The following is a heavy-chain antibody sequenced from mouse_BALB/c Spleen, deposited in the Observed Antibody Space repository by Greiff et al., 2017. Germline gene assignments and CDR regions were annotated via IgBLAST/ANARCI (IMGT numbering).Heavy chain of an antibody. D-gene: IGHD2-14*01. CDR1: GYTFTDYE. J-gene: IGHJ2*01. Sequence: VKLQESGAELVRPGASVTLSCKASGYTFTDYEMHWVKQTPVHGLEWIGAIDPETGGTAYNQKFKGKATLTADKSSSTAYMELRSLTSEDSAVYYCTRGVRRRGEYYFDYWGQGTTLTVSS. CDR3: TRGVRRRGEYYFDY. CDR2: IDPETGGT. V-gene: IGHV1-15*01.